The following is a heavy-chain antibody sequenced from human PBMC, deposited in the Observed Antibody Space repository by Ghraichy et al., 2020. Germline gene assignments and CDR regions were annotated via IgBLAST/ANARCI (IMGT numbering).Heavy chain of an antibody. CDR3: ARSRAFCAADSCYLDY. CDR1: GFTFSTYD. J-gene: IGHJ4*02. D-gene: IGHD2-21*01. CDR2: IGTAGDT. Sequence: GGSLRLSCAASGFTFSTYDMHWVLQATGKGLEWVSYIGTAGDTHYPGSVRGRFTISRENAKNSLYLQMDSLTAGDTAVYYCARSRAFCAADSCYLDYGGQGTLVTVSS. V-gene: IGHV3-13*04.